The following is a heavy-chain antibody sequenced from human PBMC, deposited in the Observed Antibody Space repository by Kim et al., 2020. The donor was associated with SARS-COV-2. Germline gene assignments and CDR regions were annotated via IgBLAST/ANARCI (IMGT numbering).Heavy chain of an antibody. Sequence: GGSLRLSCAASGFEFGNYPMSWVRQAPGKGLEWVSAISASGGSTYYTTSVRGRFAVSRDNLKDTLFLQMDSLSPEDTAIYYCAKEMKVGLSTMDHWGQGVLVSVSS. CDR2: ISASGGST. D-gene: IGHD3-10*01. J-gene: IGHJ1*01. CDR3: AKEMKVGLSTMDH. CDR1: GFEFGNYP. V-gene: IGHV3-23*01.